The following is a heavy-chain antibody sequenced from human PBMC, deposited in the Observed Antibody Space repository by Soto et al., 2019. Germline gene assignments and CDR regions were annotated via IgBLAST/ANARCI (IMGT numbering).Heavy chain of an antibody. CDR3: ARTFCGGDCYTPDNWFDP. J-gene: IGHJ5*02. Sequence: ASVKVSCEASGYTFTSYGISWVRQAPGQGLEWMGWISAYNGNTNYAQKLQGRVTMTTDTSTSTAYMELRSLRSDDTAVYYCARTFCGGDCYTPDNWFDPWGQGTLVTVSS. D-gene: IGHD2-21*02. CDR2: ISAYNGNT. CDR1: GYTFTSYG. V-gene: IGHV1-18*01.